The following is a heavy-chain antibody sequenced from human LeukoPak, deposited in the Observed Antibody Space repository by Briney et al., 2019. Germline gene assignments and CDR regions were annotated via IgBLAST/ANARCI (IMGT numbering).Heavy chain of an antibody. V-gene: IGHV3-21*01. J-gene: IGHJ4*02. CDR2: ISSSSTHI. CDR3: ARAEGSGSSFDY. CDR1: GFPFRSYS. Sequence: NPGGSLRPSCAASGFPFRSYSMNWVRQAPGKGLEWVSSISSSSTHIYYADSVKGRFTISRDNAKNSLYLQMNSLRVEDTAVYYCARAEGSGSSFDYWGQGTLVTVSS. D-gene: IGHD3-10*01.